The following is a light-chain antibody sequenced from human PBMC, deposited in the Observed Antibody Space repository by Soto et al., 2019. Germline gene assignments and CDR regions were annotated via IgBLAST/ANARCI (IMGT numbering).Light chain of an antibody. CDR2: SND. Sequence: QSVLTQPPSASGTPGQRVTISCSGSSSNIGSNTVNWYQHLPGTAPKLLIYSNDQRPSRVPDRFSGSKSGTSASLAISGLQSEDEADYYCASWDDSRKGVLFGGGTKLTVL. CDR3: ASWDDSRKGVL. V-gene: IGLV1-44*01. CDR1: SSNIGSNT. J-gene: IGLJ2*01.